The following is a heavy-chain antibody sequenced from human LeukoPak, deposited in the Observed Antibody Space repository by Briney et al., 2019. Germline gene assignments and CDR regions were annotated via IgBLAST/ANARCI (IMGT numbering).Heavy chain of an antibody. Sequence: GGSPRLSCAASGFTFSTSWMSWVRQVPGKGLEWVANIKKDGSETYYVDSVKGRFTISRDNAKISLYLQMNSLRAEDTAMYYCAREVGTPQAFDIWGQGTMVTVSS. J-gene: IGHJ3*02. CDR2: IKKDGSET. V-gene: IGHV3-7*03. D-gene: IGHD1-26*01. CDR3: AREVGTPQAFDI. CDR1: GFTFSTSW.